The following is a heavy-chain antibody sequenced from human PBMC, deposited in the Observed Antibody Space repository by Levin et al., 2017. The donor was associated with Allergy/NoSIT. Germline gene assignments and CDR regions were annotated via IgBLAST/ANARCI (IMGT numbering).Heavy chain of an antibody. V-gene: IGHV4-39*07. CDR3: EAGVDTAMDEPYYYGMDG. CDR1: GGSISSSSYY. Sequence: PSETLSLTCTVSGGSISSSSYYWGWIRQPPGKGLEWIGSIYYSGSTYYNPSLKSRVTISVDTSKNQFSLKLSSVTAADTAVYYCEAGVDTAMDEPYYYGMDGWGQGTTVTVSS. CDR2: IYYSGST. D-gene: IGHD5-18*01. J-gene: IGHJ6*02.